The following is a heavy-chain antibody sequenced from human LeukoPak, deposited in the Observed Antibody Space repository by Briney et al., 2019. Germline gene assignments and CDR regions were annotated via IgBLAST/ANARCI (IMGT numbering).Heavy chain of an antibody. J-gene: IGHJ1*01. CDR3: AKDILSSSSQH. V-gene: IGHV3-43D*03. D-gene: IGHD6-13*01. Sequence: QPGGSLRLSCAASGFTFDDYAMHWVRQAPGKGLEWVSLISWDGGSTYYADSVKGRFTISRDNSKNSLYLQMNSLRAEDTALYYCAKDILSSSSQHWSQGTLVTVSS. CDR1: GFTFDDYA. CDR2: ISWDGGST.